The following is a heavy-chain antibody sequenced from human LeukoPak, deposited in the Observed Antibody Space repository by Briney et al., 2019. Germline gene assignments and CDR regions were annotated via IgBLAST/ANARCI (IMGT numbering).Heavy chain of an antibody. CDR2: INPSGGST. CDR3: ARGGSHIVVVTAPDY. Sequence: ASVKVSCKASGYTFTSQYVHWVRQAPGQGLEWMGIINPSGGSTSYAQKFQGRVTMTRDTSTSTVYMELSSLRSEDTAVYYCARGGSHIVVVTAPDYWGQGTLVTVSS. J-gene: IGHJ4*02. V-gene: IGHV1-46*01. CDR1: GYTFTSQY. D-gene: IGHD2-21*02.